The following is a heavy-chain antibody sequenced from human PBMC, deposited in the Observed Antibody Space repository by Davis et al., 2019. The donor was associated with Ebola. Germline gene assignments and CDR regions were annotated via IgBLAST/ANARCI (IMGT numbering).Heavy chain of an antibody. Sequence: ASVKVSCKASGYTFTSYYMHWVRQAPGQGLEWMGIINPSGSSTSYAQKFQGRVTMTRDTSTSTVYMELSSLRSEDTAVYYCAREEITIFGVVTPTGYYYYYYGMDVWGKGTTVTVSS. CDR2: INPSGSST. J-gene: IGHJ6*04. CDR3: AREEITIFGVVTPTGYYYYYYGMDV. CDR1: GYTFTSYY. V-gene: IGHV1-46*01. D-gene: IGHD3-3*01.